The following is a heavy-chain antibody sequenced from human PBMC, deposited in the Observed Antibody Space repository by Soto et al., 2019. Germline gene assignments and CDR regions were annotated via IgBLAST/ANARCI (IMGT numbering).Heavy chain of an antibody. CDR3: ARFNSGSYYEAFDI. V-gene: IGHV4-4*02. CDR2: IYHSGST. D-gene: IGHD1-26*01. CDR1: GGSISSSNW. J-gene: IGHJ3*02. Sequence: SETLSLTCAVSGGSISSSNWWSRVRQPPGKGLEWIGEIYHSGSTNYNPSLKSRVTISVDKSKDQFSLKLSSVTAADTAVYYCARFNSGSYYEAFDIWGQGTMVTVSS.